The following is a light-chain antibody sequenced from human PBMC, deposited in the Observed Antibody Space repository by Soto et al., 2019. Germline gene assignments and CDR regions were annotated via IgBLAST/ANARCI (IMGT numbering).Light chain of an antibody. CDR3: SSYGGSNNVL. J-gene: IGLJ2*01. CDR1: SRDIGGYDF. Sequence: QSALTQPPSASGSPGQSVTISCTGTSRDIGGYDFVSWYQQHPGKAPKLLIYDVIKRPSVVPDRFSGSKSGNTASLTVSGLKTNDEADYYCSSYGGSNNVLFGGGTKLTVL. CDR2: DVI. V-gene: IGLV2-8*01.